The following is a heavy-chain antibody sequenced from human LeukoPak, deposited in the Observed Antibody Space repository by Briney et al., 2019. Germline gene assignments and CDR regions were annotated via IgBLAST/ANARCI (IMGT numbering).Heavy chain of an antibody. Sequence: SETLSLTCNVSGGSISSSSYYWGWIRQPPGKGLEWIGSIYYSGTSYHNPSLKSRVTMSIDTSKNQFSLKLNSVTAADTVVYYCARALGGGAPIIAARPRYFDLWGRGTLVTVSS. V-gene: IGHV4-39*07. D-gene: IGHD6-6*01. CDR1: GGSISSSSYY. J-gene: IGHJ2*01. CDR2: IYYSGTS. CDR3: ARALGGGAPIIAARPRYFDL.